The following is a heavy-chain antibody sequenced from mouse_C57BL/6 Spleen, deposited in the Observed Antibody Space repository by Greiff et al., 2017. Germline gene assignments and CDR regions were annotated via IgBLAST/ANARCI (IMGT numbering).Heavy chain of an antibody. V-gene: IGHV1-42*01. D-gene: IGHD4-1*01. J-gene: IGHJ3*01. CDR2: INPSTGGT. CDR3: ARRGTGTAWFAY. Sequence: VQLQQSGPELVKPGASVKISCKASGYSFTGYYMNWVKQSPEKSLEWIGEINPSTGGTTYNQKFKAKATLTVDKSSSTAYMQLKSLTSEDSAVYYCARRGTGTAWFAYWGQGTPVTVSA. CDR1: GYSFTGYY.